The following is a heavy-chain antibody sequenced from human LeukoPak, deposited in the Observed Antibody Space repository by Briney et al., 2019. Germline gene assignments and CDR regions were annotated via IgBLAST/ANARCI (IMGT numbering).Heavy chain of an antibody. CDR3: ARGPTVTTNYCYYYMDV. V-gene: IGHV1-2*02. CDR2: INPNSGGT. D-gene: IGHD4-17*01. Sequence: ASVKVSCKASGYTFTGYYMHWVRQAPGQGLEWMGWINPNSGGTNYAQKFQGRVTMTRDTSISTAYMELSRLRSDDTAVYYCARGPTVTTNYCYYYMDVWGKGTTVTVSS. CDR1: GYTFTGYY. J-gene: IGHJ6*03.